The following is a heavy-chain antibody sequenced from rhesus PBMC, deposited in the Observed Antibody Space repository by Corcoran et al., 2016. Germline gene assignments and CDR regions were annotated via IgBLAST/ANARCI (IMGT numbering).Heavy chain of an antibody. Sequence: QVQLQESGPGLVKPSETLSLTCAVSGYSISSGYGRSWIRQPPGKGREWIGYIGGSSGSTNYNPSLKSRVTISKDTSKNQFSLKLSSVTAADTAVYYCASLELGDYYFDYWGQGVLVTVSS. V-gene: IGHV4-127*01. D-gene: IGHD3-22*01. CDR1: GYSISSGYG. CDR3: ASLELGDYYFDY. CDR2: IGGSSGST. J-gene: IGHJ4*01.